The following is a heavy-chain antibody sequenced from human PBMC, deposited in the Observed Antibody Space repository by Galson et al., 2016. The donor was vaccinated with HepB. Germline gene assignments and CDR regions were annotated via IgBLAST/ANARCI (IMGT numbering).Heavy chain of an antibody. CDR3: ARHIGSISSWYAKRFDP. V-gene: IGHV3-23*01. J-gene: IGHJ5*02. D-gene: IGHD6-13*01. Sequence: SLRLSCAASGFPFSSSAMSWVRQAPGLGLEWVAVSNQRGVTDYADSVKGRFFISRDNSKDTLYLEMTSLRLDDTAVYYCARHIGSISSWYAKRFDPWGLGTRVTVSS. CDR2: SNQRGVT. CDR1: GFPFSSSA.